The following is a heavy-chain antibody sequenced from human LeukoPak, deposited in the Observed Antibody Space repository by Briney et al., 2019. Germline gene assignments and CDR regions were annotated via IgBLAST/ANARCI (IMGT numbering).Heavy chain of an antibody. CDR2: MNPNSGNT. CDR1: GYTFTSYD. V-gene: IGHV1-8*01. J-gene: IGHJ5*02. D-gene: IGHD3-16*01. Sequence: GASVKVSCKASGYTFTSYDINWVRQATGQGLEWMGWMNPNSGNTGYAQKFQGRVTMTRNTSISTAYMELSSLRSEDTAVYYCVREDVWGSSTVNWFDPWGPGTLVTVSS. CDR3: VREDVWGSSTVNWFDP.